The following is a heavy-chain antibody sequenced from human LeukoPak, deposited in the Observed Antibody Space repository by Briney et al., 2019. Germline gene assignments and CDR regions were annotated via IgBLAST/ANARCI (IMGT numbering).Heavy chain of an antibody. J-gene: IGHJ5*02. CDR3: ARKYCSSTSCYTSGWFDP. V-gene: IGHV4-39*07. Sequence: SETLSLTCTVSGVSISSISYYWGWIRQPPGKGLEWIGSIHYSGSTYYNPSPKSRVTISVDTSKNQFSMKLRSVTDADTAVYPCARKYCSSTSCYTSGWFDPWGKGTMVTVSS. D-gene: IGHD2-2*02. CDR2: IHYSGST. CDR1: GVSISSISYY.